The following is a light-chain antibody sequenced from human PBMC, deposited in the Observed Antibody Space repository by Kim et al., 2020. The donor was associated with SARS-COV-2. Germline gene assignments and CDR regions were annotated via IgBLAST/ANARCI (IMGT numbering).Light chain of an antibody. CDR1: QGVSSSY. CDR2: GAS. CDR3: QQYGNSPHT. J-gene: IGKJ1*01. V-gene: IGKV3-20*01. Sequence: PGERPTLPWRAGQGVSSSYLAWYQQKPGQAPRLLIYGASSRATGVPDRFSGSGSGTDFTLTITRREPEDFAVYYCQQYGNSPHTFGQGTKVDIK.